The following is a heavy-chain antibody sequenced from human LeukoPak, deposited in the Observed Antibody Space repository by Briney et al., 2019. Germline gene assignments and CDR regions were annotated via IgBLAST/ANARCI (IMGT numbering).Heavy chain of an antibody. Sequence: GESLKISCKGSGYSFTSYWIGWVRQMPGKGLEWMGIIYPGDSDTRYSPSFQGQVTISADKSISTAYLQWSSLKASDTAMYYCARPHPDDSSGPPHDAFDIWGQGTMVTVSS. CDR3: ARPHPDDSSGPPHDAFDI. J-gene: IGHJ3*02. CDR2: IYPGDSDT. V-gene: IGHV5-51*01. CDR1: GYSFTSYW. D-gene: IGHD3-22*01.